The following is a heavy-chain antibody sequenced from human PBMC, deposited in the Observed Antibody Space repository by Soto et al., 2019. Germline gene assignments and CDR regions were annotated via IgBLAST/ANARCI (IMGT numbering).Heavy chain of an antibody. J-gene: IGHJ4*02. CDR1: GFTFSSYG. Sequence: QVHLVESGGGVVQPGRSLRLSCAASGFTFSSYGMHWVRQAPGKGLEWVAVIWYDGSNKNYADFVKGRFTISRDNFKNTLYLQMNSLRDEDTAVYYCARRVGRAVDYWGQGTLGTVSS. CDR2: IWYDGSNK. D-gene: IGHD1-26*01. V-gene: IGHV3-33*01. CDR3: ARRVGRAVDY.